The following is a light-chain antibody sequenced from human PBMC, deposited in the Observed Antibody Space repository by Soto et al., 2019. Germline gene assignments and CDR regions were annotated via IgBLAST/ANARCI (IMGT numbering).Light chain of an antibody. Sequence: SALTPPASVSGSPGQSITISCTGTSSDVGGYNYVSWYQHHPGKAPKLIIYDVTNRPSGVSNPFSGSKSGNTASLTISGLQPEDEADYYCSSYTTSNTRQIVFGTGTQLTVL. CDR3: SSYTTSNTRQIV. J-gene: IGLJ1*01. V-gene: IGLV2-14*03. CDR1: SSDVGGYNY. CDR2: DVT.